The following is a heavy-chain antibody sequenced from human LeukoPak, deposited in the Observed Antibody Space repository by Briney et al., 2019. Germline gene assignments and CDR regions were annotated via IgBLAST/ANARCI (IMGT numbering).Heavy chain of an antibody. CDR3: AGYDILTPLGY. Sequence: GGSLRLSCAASGFTFSSYAMHWVRQAPGKGLEWVAVISYDGSNKYYADSVKGRFTISRDNAKNSLYLQMNSLRAEDTAVYYCAGYDILTPLGYWGQGTLVTVSS. CDR2: ISYDGSNK. V-gene: IGHV3-30-3*01. J-gene: IGHJ4*02. D-gene: IGHD3-9*01. CDR1: GFTFSSYA.